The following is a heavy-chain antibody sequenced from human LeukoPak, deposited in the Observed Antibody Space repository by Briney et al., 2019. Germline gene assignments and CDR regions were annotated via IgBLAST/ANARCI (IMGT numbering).Heavy chain of an antibody. CDR3: ARGAAAGRCFDY. D-gene: IGHD6-13*01. J-gene: IGHJ4*02. V-gene: IGHV3-11*01. CDR2: ISSGGSTI. Sequence: GGSLRLSCAVSGFTFSDYYMSWIRQAPGKGLEWVSYISSGGSTISHADSVKGRFTISRDNAENSLYLQMNSLRAEDTAVYYCARGAAAGRCFDYWGQGTLVTASS. CDR1: GFTFSDYY.